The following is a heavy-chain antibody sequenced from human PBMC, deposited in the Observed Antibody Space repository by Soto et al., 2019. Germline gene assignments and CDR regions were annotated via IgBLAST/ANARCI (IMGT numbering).Heavy chain of an antibody. J-gene: IGHJ6*03. CDR2: ISAYNGNT. V-gene: IGHV1-18*01. CDR1: GYTFTSYG. CDR3: ARDCSSTSCPYYYYYYMDV. Sequence: ASVKVSCKASGYTFTSYGISWVRQAPGQGLEWMGWISAYNGNTNYAQKLQGRVNMTTDTSTSTAYMELRSLRSDDTAVYYCARDCSSTSCPYYYYYYMDVWGKGTTVTVSS. D-gene: IGHD2-2*01.